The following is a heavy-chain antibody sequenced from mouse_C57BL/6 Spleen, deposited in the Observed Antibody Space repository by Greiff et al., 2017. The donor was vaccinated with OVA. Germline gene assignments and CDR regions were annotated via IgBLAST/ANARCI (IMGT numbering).Heavy chain of an antibody. Sequence: VQLQQSGAELVKPGASVKLSCTASGFNITDYYMHWVKQRTEQGLEWIGRIDPEDGETKYAPKFQGKATITADTSSNTAYLQLSSLTSEDTAVYYCARSDSNYRYYAMDYWGQGTSVTVSS. J-gene: IGHJ4*01. CDR2: IDPEDGET. CDR1: GFNITDYY. D-gene: IGHD2-5*01. CDR3: ARSDSNYRYYAMDY. V-gene: IGHV14-2*01.